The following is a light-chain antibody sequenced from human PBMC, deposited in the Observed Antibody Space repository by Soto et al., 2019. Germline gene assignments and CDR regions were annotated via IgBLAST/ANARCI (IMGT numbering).Light chain of an antibody. CDR1: SSDVGSYNL. Sequence: QSALTQPASVSGSPGQSITISCTGTSSDVGSYNLVSWYQQHPGKAPKLMIYEGSKRPSGVSNRFSGSKSGNTASLTISGRQAEEEADYYCCSYAGSSSHVVFGGGTKLTVL. CDR3: CSYAGSSSHVV. J-gene: IGLJ2*01. V-gene: IGLV2-23*01. CDR2: EGS.